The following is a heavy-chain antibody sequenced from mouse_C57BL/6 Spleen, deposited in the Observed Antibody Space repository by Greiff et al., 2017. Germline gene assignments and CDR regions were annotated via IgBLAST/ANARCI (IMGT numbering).Heavy chain of an antibody. CDR1: GFTFSDYG. CDR3: ARPSNYEDAMDY. V-gene: IGHV5-17*01. D-gene: IGHD2-5*01. CDR2: ISSGSSTI. J-gene: IGHJ4*01. Sequence: EVKLMESGGGLVKPGGSLKLSCAASGFTFSDYGMHWVRQAPEKGLEWVAYISSGSSTIYYADTVKGRFTISRDNAKTTLFLQMTSLRSEDTAMYYCARPSNYEDAMDYWGQGTSVTVSS.